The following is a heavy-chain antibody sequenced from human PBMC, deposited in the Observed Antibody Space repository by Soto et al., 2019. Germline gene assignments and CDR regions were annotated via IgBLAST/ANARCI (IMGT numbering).Heavy chain of an antibody. J-gene: IGHJ4*02. CDR1: GYSFTSYD. CDR3: ARHWLSGSSYY. V-gene: IGHV1-8*01. CDR2: TNPNSGNT. D-gene: IGHD2-15*01. Sequence: AASVKVSCKASGYSFTSYDIHWVRQATGQGLGWMGWTNPNSGNTGYAQKLKGRVTMTRNTPIRTAYMELSSLRSEDTAVYYCARHWLSGSSYYWGQGTLVTAPQ.